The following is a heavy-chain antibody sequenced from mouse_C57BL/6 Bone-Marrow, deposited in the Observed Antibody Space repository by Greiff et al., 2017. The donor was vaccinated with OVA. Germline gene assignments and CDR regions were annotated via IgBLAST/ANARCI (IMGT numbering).Heavy chain of an antibody. CDR2: INPYNGGT. D-gene: IGHD1-1*01. Sequence: EVKLVESGPVLVKPGASVKMSCKASGYTFTDYYMNWVKQSHGKSLEWIGVINPYNGGTSYNQKFKGKATLTVDKSSSTAYMELNSLTSEDSAVYYCAPITTVVAPGYWGQGTTLTVSS. V-gene: IGHV1-19*01. CDR1: GYTFTDYY. CDR3: APITTVVAPGY. J-gene: IGHJ2*01.